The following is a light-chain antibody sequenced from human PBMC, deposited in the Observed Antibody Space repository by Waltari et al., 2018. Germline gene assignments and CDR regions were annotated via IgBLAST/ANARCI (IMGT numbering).Light chain of an antibody. J-gene: IGKJ1*01. CDR3: QQYSSTWT. CDR1: QSVLYRSTNKTY. CDR2: WAS. Sequence: DIVMTQSPDSLAVSLCERATINCKSSQSVLYRSTNKTYLAWYQQKPGQPPKLLIYWASTRESGVPDRFSGSGSGTDFTLTISSLQAEDVAVYYCQQYSSTWTFGQGTKVEIK. V-gene: IGKV4-1*01.